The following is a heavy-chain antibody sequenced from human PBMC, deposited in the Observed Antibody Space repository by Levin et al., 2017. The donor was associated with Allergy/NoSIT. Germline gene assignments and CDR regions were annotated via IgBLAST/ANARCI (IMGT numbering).Heavy chain of an antibody. D-gene: IGHD2-21*02. Sequence: GGSLRLSCSASGFTFSSYGMYWVRQAPGKGLEWVSGISGSGGTTYYADSVKGRFTISRVNSKNTLYLQMNSPRAEDTAVYHCAKGTSTVVVTAIGNGMDVWGQGTTVTVSS. CDR3: AKGTSTVVVTAIGNGMDV. CDR2: ISGSGGTT. V-gene: IGHV3-23*01. CDR1: GFTFSSYG. J-gene: IGHJ6*02.